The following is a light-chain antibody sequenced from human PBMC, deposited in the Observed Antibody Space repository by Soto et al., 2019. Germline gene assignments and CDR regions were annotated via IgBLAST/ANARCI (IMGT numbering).Light chain of an antibody. V-gene: IGKV3-11*01. J-gene: IGKJ3*01. CDR2: EAS. Sequence: EIVLTQSPATLSLSPRERATLSCRASKSVSSSLAWYQHKPGQAPRLVIYEASNRATGIPARFRGSVSGTDCTPTIRGLEPEDMAEYICPQRNNGPPEYTFGPGTKVESK. CDR1: KSVSSS. CDR3: PQRNNGPPEYT.